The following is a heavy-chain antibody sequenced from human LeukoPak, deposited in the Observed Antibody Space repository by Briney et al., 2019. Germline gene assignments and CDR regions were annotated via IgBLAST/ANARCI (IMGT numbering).Heavy chain of an antibody. V-gene: IGHV4-59*01. CDR1: GGSISSYY. CDR2: IYYSGST. Sequence: PSETLSLTCTVSGGSISSYYWSWLRQPPGKGLEWIGYIYYSGSTNYNPSLKSRVTISVDTSKNQFSLKLSSVTAADTAVYYCARERSGSGSYYFPYYMDVWGKGTTVTISS. CDR3: ARERSGSGSYYFPYYMDV. D-gene: IGHD3-10*01. J-gene: IGHJ6*03.